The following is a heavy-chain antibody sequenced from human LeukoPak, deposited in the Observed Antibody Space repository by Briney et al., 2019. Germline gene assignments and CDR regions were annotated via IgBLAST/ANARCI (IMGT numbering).Heavy chain of an antibody. V-gene: IGHV3-33*01. CDR3: GRGNGHSYGYFDY. CDR1: GFTFSSYG. J-gene: IGHJ4*02. CDR2: IWYDASNK. Sequence: PGGSLRLSCAASGFTFSSYGMHWVRQAPGKGLEWVAVIWYDASNKYYADSEKGRFTISRDNSKNTLYLEMNRLRAEDTAVYYSGRGNGHSYGYFDYWGQGTLVTVSS. D-gene: IGHD5-18*01.